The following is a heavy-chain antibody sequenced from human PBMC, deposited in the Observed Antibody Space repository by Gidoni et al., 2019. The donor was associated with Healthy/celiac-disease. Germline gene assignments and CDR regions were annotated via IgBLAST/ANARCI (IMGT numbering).Heavy chain of an antibody. J-gene: IGHJ4*02. CDR3: AHRAIEMATGYFDY. CDR2: IYWDDDK. V-gene: IGHV2-5*02. Sequence: QITLKESGPTLVKPTQTLTLTCTFSGFSLSTSGVGVGWIRQPPGKALEWLALIYWDDDKRYSPSLKSRLTITKDTSKNQVVLTMTNMDPVDTATYYCAHRAIEMATGYFDYWGQGTLVTVSS. CDR1: GFSLSTSGVG.